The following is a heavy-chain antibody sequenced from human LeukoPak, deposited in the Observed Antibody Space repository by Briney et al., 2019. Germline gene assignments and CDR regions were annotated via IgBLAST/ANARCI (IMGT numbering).Heavy chain of an antibody. Sequence: GGSLRLSCAASGFTFSSYWMSWVRQAPGKGLEWVANIKQDGREKYYVDSVKGRFTISRDNAKNSLYLQMNSLRAEDTAVYYCARDGGSIAAGDYYYGMDVWGQGTTVTVSS. CDR2: IKQDGREK. V-gene: IGHV3-7*01. D-gene: IGHD6-6*01. CDR3: ARDGGSIAAGDYYYGMDV. J-gene: IGHJ6*02. CDR1: GFTFSSYW.